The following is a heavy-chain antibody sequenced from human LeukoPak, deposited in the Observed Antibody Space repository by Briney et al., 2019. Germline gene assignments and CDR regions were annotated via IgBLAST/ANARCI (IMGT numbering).Heavy chain of an antibody. CDR2: INHSGST. V-gene: IGHV4-39*07. CDR3: ARVAAGAETHTLHYHYMDV. J-gene: IGHJ6*03. D-gene: IGHD6-13*01. CDR1: GGSISSSSYY. Sequence: PSETLSLTCTVSGGSISSSSYYWGWIRQPPGKGLDWIGEINHSGSTNYNPSLKSRVTISVDTSKNQFSLKLSSVTAADTAVYSCARVAAGAETHTLHYHYMDVWGKGTTVTVSS.